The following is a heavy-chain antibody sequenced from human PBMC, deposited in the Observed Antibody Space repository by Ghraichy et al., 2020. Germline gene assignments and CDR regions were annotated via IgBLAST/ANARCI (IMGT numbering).Heavy chain of an antibody. Sequence: VKVSCKASGGTFSSYAISWVRQAPGQGLEWMGGIIPIFGTANYAQKFQGRVTITADESTSTAYMELSSLRSEDTAVYYCASGGYYDSSGYYYGFDYWGQGTLVTVSS. CDR3: ASGGYYDSSGYYYGFDY. D-gene: IGHD3-22*01. CDR2: IIPIFGTA. V-gene: IGHV1-69*13. J-gene: IGHJ4*02. CDR1: GGTFSSYA.